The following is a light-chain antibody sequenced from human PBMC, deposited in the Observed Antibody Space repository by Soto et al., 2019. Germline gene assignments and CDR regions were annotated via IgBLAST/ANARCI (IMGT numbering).Light chain of an antibody. J-gene: IGLJ1*01. Sequence: SSELTQPSSVSVSPGQTAKITCSGDALTKQYAYWYQQKPGHAPVLVIYKDTERPSGIPERFSGSSSGTTVTLIISGVQAEDEADYYCQSADISGPYVFGIGTKVTVL. CDR3: QSADISGPYV. CDR2: KDT. V-gene: IGLV3-25*03. CDR1: ALTKQY.